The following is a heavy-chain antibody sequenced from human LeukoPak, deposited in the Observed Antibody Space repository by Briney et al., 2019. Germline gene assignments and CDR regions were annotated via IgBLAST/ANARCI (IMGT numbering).Heavy chain of an antibody. CDR1: GYTFTGYY. CDR3: ARAGGGGIFGVPSYYYYMDV. Sequence: ASVKVSCKASGYTFTGYYMHWVRQAPGQGLEWMGWINPSSGGTNYAQKFQGRVTMTRDTSISTAYVELSRLRSDDTAVYYCARAGGGGIFGVPSYYYYMDVWGKGTTVTVSS. J-gene: IGHJ6*03. D-gene: IGHD3-3*01. CDR2: INPSSGGT. V-gene: IGHV1-2*02.